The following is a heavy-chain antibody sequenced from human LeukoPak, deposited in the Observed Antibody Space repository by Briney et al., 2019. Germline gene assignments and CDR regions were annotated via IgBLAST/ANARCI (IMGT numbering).Heavy chain of an antibody. Sequence: ASVKVSCKASGYTFTSYDINWVRQATGQGLEWMGWMNPNSGNTGYAQKFQGRVTMTWNTSISTAYMELSSLRSEDTAVYYCARDDPIAATRYDAFDIWGQGTMVTVSS. J-gene: IGHJ3*02. V-gene: IGHV1-8*01. CDR3: ARDDPIAATRYDAFDI. CDR2: MNPNSGNT. D-gene: IGHD2-15*01. CDR1: GYTFTSYD.